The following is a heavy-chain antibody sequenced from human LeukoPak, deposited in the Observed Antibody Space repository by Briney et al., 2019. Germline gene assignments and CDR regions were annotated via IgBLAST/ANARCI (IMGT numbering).Heavy chain of an antibody. V-gene: IGHV5-51*01. D-gene: IGHD3-16*02. J-gene: IGHJ4*02. CDR2: IYPGDSDT. CDR1: GYSFTSYW. Sequence: GESLKISCKGSGYSFTSYWIGWVRQMPGKGLEWMGIIYPGDSDTRYSPSFQGQVTISADKSISTAYLQWSSLKASDTAMYYCARVDMITFGGVIVMGPQFDYWGQGTLVTVSS. CDR3: ARVDMITFGGVIVMGPQFDY.